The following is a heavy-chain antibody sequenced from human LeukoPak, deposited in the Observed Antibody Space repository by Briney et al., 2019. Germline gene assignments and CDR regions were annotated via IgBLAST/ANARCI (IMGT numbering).Heavy chain of an antibody. CDR3: ARALGYLGTGVQA. J-gene: IGHJ5*02. CDR1: GGSISSYF. CDR2: IYPSGST. V-gene: IGHV4-4*07. Sequence: PSETLSLTCTVSGGSISSYFWNWIRQPAGKGLEWIGRIYPSGSTNYNPSLSSRVTMSVDTSKNQFSLKLSSVTAADTAMYYCARALGYLGTGVQAWGQGTLVTVSS. D-gene: IGHD3-10*01.